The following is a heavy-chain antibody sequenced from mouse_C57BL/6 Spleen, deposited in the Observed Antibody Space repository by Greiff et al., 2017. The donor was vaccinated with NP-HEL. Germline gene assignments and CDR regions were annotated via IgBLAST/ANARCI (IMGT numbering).Heavy chain of an antibody. CDR3: TGHYYGSSA. J-gene: IGHJ2*01. D-gene: IGHD1-1*01. CDR2: IRLKSDNYAT. CDR1: GFTFSNYW. Sequence: VQLKESGGGLVQPGGSMKLSCVASGFTFSNYWMNWVRQSPEKGLEWVAQIRLKSDNYATHYAESVKGRFTISRDDSKSSVYLQMNNLRAEDTGIYYSTGHYYGSSAWGQGTTLTVSS. V-gene: IGHV6-3*01.